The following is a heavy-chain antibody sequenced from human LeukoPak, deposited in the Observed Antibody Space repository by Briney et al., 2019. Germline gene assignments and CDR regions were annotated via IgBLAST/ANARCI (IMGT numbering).Heavy chain of an antibody. CDR1: GYTFTSYD. D-gene: IGHD3-9*01. V-gene: IGHV1-69*05. Sequence: PGASVKVSCKASGYTFTSYDINWVRQATGQGLEWMGGIIPIFGTANYAQKFQGRVTITTDESTSTAYMELSSLRSEDTAVYYCARDCPDILTGYATYNWFDPWGQGTLVTVSS. CDR2: IIPIFGTA. J-gene: IGHJ5*02. CDR3: ARDCPDILTGYATYNWFDP.